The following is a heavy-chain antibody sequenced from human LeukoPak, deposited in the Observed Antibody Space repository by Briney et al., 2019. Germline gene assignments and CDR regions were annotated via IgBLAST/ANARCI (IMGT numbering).Heavy chain of an antibody. V-gene: IGHV4-39*01. D-gene: IGHD6-19*01. Sequence: PSETLSLTCTVSGGSISSYYWGWIRQPPGKGLEWIGSIYYSGSTYCNPSLKSRVTISVDTSKNQFSLKLSSVTAADTALYYCARAPDPYSSGWYYFDYWGQGTLVTVSS. CDR3: ARAPDPYSSGWYYFDY. CDR2: IYYSGST. J-gene: IGHJ4*02. CDR1: GGSISSYY.